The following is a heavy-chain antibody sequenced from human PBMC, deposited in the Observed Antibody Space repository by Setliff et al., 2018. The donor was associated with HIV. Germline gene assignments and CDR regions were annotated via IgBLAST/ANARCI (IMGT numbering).Heavy chain of an antibody. CDR3: ARSKTFYDFWGGYYTHGAFKI. J-gene: IGHJ3*02. Sequence: PLETLSLTCTVSGGSISSSSYFWGWIRQPPGKGLEWIATVYYTGSTYDNPSLKSRVTLSIDTSKNQFSLNLTSVTAADTAVYYCARSKTFYDFWGGYYTHGAFKIWGLGTMVTVSS. CDR2: VYYTGST. CDR1: GGSISSSSYF. V-gene: IGHV4-39*07. D-gene: IGHD3-3*01.